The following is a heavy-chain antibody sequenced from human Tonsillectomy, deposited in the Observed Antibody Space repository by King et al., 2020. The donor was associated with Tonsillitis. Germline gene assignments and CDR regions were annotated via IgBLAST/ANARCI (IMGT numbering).Heavy chain of an antibody. CDR2: ISNSCSTI. CDR3: ARVSFYFDY. J-gene: IGHJ4*02. D-gene: IGHD3-16*01. CDR1: GFTFSDYY. V-gene: IGHV3-11*01. Sequence: VQLVESGGGLVKPGGSLRLSCAASGFTFSDYYLSWIRQAPGTGLEWISDISNSCSTIYYADSVKGRFTISRDNATNSLFLQMNSLRAEDTAVYYCARVSFYFDYWGQGTLVTVSS.